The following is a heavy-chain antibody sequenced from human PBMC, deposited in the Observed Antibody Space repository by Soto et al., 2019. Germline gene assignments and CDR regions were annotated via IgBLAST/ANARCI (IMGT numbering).Heavy chain of an antibody. V-gene: IGHV3-30*03. CDR2: ISSDGSNT. J-gene: IGHJ4*02. Sequence: QVQLVESGGGVVQPGRSLRLSCAASGFIFSTYGMDWVRQVPGKGLEWVAVISSDGSNTYYADSVKGRFTISRDNSENTLYLQMNSLKDEDTAVYYCARDSVHWLTLDYWGQGTLVTVSS. CDR1: GFIFSTYG. D-gene: IGHD6-19*01. CDR3: ARDSVHWLTLDY.